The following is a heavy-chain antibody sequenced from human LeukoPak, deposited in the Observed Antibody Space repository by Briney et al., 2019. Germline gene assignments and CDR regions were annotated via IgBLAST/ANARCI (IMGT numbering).Heavy chain of an antibody. CDR3: ARARGSSRSYYYYGMDV. D-gene: IGHD3-10*01. Sequence: SETLSLTCTVSGGSISSYYWSWIRQPPGKGLEWIGYIYYSGSTNYNPSLKSRVTISVDTSKNQFSLKLSSVTAADTAVYYCARARGSSRSYYYYGMDVWGQGTTVTVSS. CDR1: GGSISSYY. J-gene: IGHJ6*02. V-gene: IGHV4-59*01. CDR2: IYYSGST.